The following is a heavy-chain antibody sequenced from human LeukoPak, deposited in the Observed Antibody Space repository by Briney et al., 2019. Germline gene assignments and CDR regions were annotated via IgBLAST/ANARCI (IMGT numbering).Heavy chain of an antibody. CDR1: GYSFTSYW. V-gene: IGHV5-51*01. Sequence: GESLKISCKGSGYSFTSYWIGWVRQMPGKGLEWMGIIYPGDSDNRYCPSFQGQVPIPADNTINTAYLQWSSMKASDTAMNYCARRAVYNWFDPWGQGTLVTVSS. J-gene: IGHJ5*02. CDR2: IYPGDSDN. CDR3: ARRAVYNWFDP. D-gene: IGHD2-8*01.